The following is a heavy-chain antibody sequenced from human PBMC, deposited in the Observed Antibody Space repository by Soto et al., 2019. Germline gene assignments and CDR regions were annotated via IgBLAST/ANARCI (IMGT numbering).Heavy chain of an antibody. D-gene: IGHD2-21*01. J-gene: IGHJ1*01. CDR2: ISPNSGAT. CDR1: GYTFSDYY. V-gene: IGHV1-2*02. Sequence: GXSVKVSYKASGYTFSDYYLRRVRQSPGQGLEWMGWISPNSGATEYAPKFQGRVTMTTDTSISTAFLKLASLRPDDTAIYYCATRPRTQLWLPFAHWGPGILVTV. CDR3: ATRPRTQLWLPFAH.